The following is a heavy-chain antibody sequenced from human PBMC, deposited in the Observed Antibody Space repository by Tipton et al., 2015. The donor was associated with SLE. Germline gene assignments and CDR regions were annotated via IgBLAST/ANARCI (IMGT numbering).Heavy chain of an antibody. J-gene: IGHJ4*02. CDR2: INWNGGST. D-gene: IGHD2-2*01. CDR3: ARGYCSSTSCYGYFDY. CDR1: GFTFDDYG. Sequence: SLRLSCAASGFTFDDYGMNWVRQAPGKGLEWVSGINWNGGSTGYADSVKGRFTISRDNAKNSLYLQMNSLRAEDTALYYCARGYCSSTSCYGYFDYWSQGSLVTVSS. V-gene: IGHV3-20*04.